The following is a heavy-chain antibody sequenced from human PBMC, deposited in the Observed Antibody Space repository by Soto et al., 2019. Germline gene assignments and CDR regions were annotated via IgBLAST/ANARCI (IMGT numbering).Heavy chain of an antibody. J-gene: IGHJ6*02. CDR2: TYYRSKWYN. CDR3: AGDRDGSSSRGDCYYYGMDV. Sequence: SQTLSLTCAISGDSVSSNSAAWNWIRQSPSRGLEWLGRTYYRSKWYNDYAESAKSRITINPDTSKNQFSLQLNSVTPEDTAVYYCAGDRDGSSSRGDCYYYGMDVWGQGTTVTVSS. V-gene: IGHV6-1*01. D-gene: IGHD6-6*01. CDR1: GDSVSSNSAA.